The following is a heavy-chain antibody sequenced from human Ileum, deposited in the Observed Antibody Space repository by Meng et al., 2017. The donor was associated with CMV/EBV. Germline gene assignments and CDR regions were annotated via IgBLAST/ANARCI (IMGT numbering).Heavy chain of an antibody. CDR1: GGTFSSYT. D-gene: IGHD4-17*01. Sequence: SVKVSCKASGGTFSSYTISWVRQAPGQGLEWMGRIIPILGIANYAQKFQGRVTITADKSTSTAYMELSSLRSEDTAVYYCARDLKADITGSPQDYGDYDGEGWFDPWGQGTLVTVSS. CDR3: ARDLKADITGSPQDYGDYDGEGWFDP. V-gene: IGHV1-69*04. CDR2: IIPILGIA. J-gene: IGHJ5*02.